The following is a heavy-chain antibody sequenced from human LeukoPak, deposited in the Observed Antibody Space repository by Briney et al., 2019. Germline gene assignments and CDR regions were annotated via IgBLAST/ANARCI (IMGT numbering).Heavy chain of an antibody. Sequence: SETLSLTCTVSGGSISSSSYYWGWVRQPPGKGREWIGSIYYSGSTYYNPSLKSRVTISVDTSKNQFSLKPSSVTAADTAVYYCARFWGTAAMFDYWGQGTLVTVSS. CDR1: GGSISSSSYY. V-gene: IGHV4-39*01. D-gene: IGHD2-2*01. CDR2: IYYSGST. J-gene: IGHJ4*02. CDR3: ARFWGTAAMFDY.